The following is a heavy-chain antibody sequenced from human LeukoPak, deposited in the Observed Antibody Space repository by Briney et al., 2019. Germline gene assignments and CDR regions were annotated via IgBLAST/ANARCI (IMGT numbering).Heavy chain of an antibody. V-gene: IGHV1-8*02. D-gene: IGHD2-15*01. Sequence: ASVKVSCKASGYTFTSYDINWVRQATGQGLEWMGWMNPNSGNTGYAQKFQGRVTMTRNTSISTAYMELRSLRSDDTAVYYCARGRGYCSGGSCYYYYMDVWGKGTTVTISS. CDR2: MNPNSGNT. J-gene: IGHJ6*03. CDR3: ARGRGYCSGGSCYYYYMDV. CDR1: GYTFTSYD.